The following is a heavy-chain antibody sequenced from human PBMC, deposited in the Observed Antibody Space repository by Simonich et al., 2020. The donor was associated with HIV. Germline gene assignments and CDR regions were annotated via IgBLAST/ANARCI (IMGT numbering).Heavy chain of an antibody. CDR3: AKDRYSSSSGSFDY. CDR2: ISWYSGSI. D-gene: IGHD6-6*01. J-gene: IGHJ4*02. Sequence: EVQLVESGGGLVQPGRSLRLSCAASGFTVDDFARPGVRQAPGWVLGWFSGISWYSGSIGYADSVKGRFTISRDNAKNSLYLQMNSLRAEDMALYYCAKDRYSSSSGSFDYCGQGTLVTVSS. V-gene: IGHV3-9*03. CDR1: GFTVDDFA.